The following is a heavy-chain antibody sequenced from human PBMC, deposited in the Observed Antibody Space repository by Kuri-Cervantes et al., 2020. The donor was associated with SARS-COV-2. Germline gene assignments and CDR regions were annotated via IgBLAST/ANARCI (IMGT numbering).Heavy chain of an antibody. V-gene: IGHV4-59*01. CDR1: GGSISSYY. D-gene: IGHD5-12*01. Sequence: ESLKISCTVSGGSISSYYWSWIRRPPGKGLEWIGYIYYSGSTNYNPSLKSRITISVDTSKNQFSLKLSSVTAADTAVYYCARGIVATDYDYWGQGTLVTVSS. CDR2: IYYSGST. CDR3: ARGIVATDYDY. J-gene: IGHJ4*02.